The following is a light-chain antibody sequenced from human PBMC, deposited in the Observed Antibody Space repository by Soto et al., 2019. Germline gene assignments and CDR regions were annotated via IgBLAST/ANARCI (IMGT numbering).Light chain of an antibody. V-gene: IGKV1-5*01. CDR1: QNVNKW. CDR3: QRYNSNSRT. CDR2: DAS. J-gene: IGKJ1*01. Sequence: DIQMTQSPSTLSASVGDRVTITCRASQNVNKWVACYQQKPGKAPKFLIYDASVLESGVPSRFSGSGSGTEFTLTISSLQPDDFATYYCQRYNSNSRTFGQGTKVEMK.